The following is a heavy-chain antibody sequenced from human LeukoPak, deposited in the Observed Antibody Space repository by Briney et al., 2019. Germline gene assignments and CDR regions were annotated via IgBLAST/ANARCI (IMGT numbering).Heavy chain of an antibody. Sequence: PGGSLRLSCAASGFTFSSYSMNWVRQAPGKGLEWVSSISSSSSYIYYADSVKGRFTISRDNAKNSLYLQMNSLRADDTAVYYCARAPRGYRLSGYYFDYWGQGTLVTVSS. V-gene: IGHV3-21*04. D-gene: IGHD5-12*01. CDR3: ARAPRGYRLSGYYFDY. CDR1: GFTFSSYS. CDR2: ISSSSSYI. J-gene: IGHJ4*02.